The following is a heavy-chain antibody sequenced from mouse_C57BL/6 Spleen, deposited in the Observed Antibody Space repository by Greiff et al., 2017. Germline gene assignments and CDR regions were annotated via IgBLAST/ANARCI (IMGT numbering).Heavy chain of an antibody. CDR3: ARANLMNAMDY. V-gene: IGHV3-1*01. Sequence: EVQLQQSGPGMVKPSQSLSLTCTVTGYSITSGYDWHWIRHFPGNKLEWMGYISYSGSTNYNPSLKSRISITHDTSKHHFFLKLNSVTTEDTATYYCARANLMNAMDYWGQGTSVTVSS. CDR2: ISYSGST. J-gene: IGHJ4*01. CDR1: GYSITSGYD.